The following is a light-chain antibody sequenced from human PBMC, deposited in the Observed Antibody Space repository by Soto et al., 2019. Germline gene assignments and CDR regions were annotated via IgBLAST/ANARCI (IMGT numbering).Light chain of an antibody. J-gene: IGKJ4*01. CDR1: QNINTN. CDR3: QQYTVWPFT. V-gene: IGKV3-15*01. Sequence: EIVLTQSPGTLSLSPGERATLSCRASQNINTNLAWYQQSPGRAPRLFIYHTSTRATGIPDRFSGSGSGTEFTLTISSLQSEDFALYYRQQYTVWPFTFGGGTKVDIK. CDR2: HTS.